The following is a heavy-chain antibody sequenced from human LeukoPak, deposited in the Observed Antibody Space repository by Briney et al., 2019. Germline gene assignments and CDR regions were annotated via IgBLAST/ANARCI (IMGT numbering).Heavy chain of an antibody. CDR1: GFTFSSYA. J-gene: IGHJ4*02. Sequence: GGSLRLSCAASGFTFSSYAMNWVRQAPGKGLEWVSGISGSGNSIYYADSVKGRFTVSRNNSNNTLYLQMNSLRAEDTAVYFCAKRGVVIRGILVIGYHQEAYHYDSWGQGVLVTVSS. CDR2: ISGSGNSI. D-gene: IGHD3-10*01. V-gene: IGHV3-23*01. CDR3: AKRGVVIRGILVIGYHQEAYHYDS.